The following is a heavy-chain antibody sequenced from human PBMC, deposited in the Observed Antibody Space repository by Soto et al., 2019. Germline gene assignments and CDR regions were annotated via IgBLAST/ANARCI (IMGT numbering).Heavy chain of an antibody. Sequence: SETLSLTCAVYGGSFSGYHWNWIRQPPGKGLEWIGDIHQSGSTSYNPSLKSRVTFSVDTSKNQFSLNLGSVTAADTAVYYCASRPYGSGSFYYYYAMDVWGQGTTVTVSS. D-gene: IGHD3-10*01. J-gene: IGHJ6*02. V-gene: IGHV4-34*01. CDR2: IHQSGST. CDR3: ASRPYGSGSFYYYYAMDV. CDR1: GGSFSGYH.